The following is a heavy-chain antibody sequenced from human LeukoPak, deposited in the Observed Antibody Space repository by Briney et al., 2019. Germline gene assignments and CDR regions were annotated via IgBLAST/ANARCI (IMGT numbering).Heavy chain of an antibody. J-gene: IGHJ4*02. Sequence: GGSLRLSCAASGFTFSSYSMSWVRQAPGKGLEWVSAISGSGGSTYYADSVKGRFTISRDNSKNTPYLQMNSLRAEDTAVYYCAKGPYYDSSGYYGVDYWGQGTLVTVSS. CDR1: GFTFSSYS. CDR3: AKGPYYDSSGYYGVDY. V-gene: IGHV3-23*01. CDR2: ISGSGGST. D-gene: IGHD3-22*01.